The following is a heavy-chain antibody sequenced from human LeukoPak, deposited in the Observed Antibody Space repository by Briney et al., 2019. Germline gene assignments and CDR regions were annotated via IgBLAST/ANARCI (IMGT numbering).Heavy chain of an antibody. D-gene: IGHD4-17*01. CDR3: ARGGDYRFDY. J-gene: IGHJ4*02. V-gene: IGHV4-4*02. Sequence: SQTLSLTCAVSGGSISSGSWWGWIRQPPGKGLEWIGEIHHSGSTNYNPSLKSRVTLSVDKSKNQLSLRLTSVTAADTAVYYCARGGDYRFDYWGQGTLVTVSS. CDR1: GGSISSGSW. CDR2: IHHSGST.